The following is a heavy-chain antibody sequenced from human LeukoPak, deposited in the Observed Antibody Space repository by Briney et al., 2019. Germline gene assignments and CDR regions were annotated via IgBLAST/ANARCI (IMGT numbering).Heavy chain of an antibody. Sequence: PWGSLRLSCTASGFTFSTYWLHWVRQAPGRGLVWVSRINSDGSSASYADSVKGRFTISRDNAKNTLYLQMNSLRAEDTALYYGVRADSTSSFDHWGQGTLGTVSS. D-gene: IGHD2-2*01. V-gene: IGHV3-74*01. J-gene: IGHJ4*02. CDR3: VRADSTSSFDH. CDR2: INSDGSSA. CDR1: GFTFSTYW.